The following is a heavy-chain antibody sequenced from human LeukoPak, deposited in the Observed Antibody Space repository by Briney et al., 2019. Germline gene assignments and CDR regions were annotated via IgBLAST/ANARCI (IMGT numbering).Heavy chain of an antibody. Sequence: GGSLRLSCAASGFTFSSYAMSWVCQAPGKGLEWVSAISGSGGSTYYADSVKGRFTISRDNFKNTLYLQMNSLRAEDTAVYYCAKDLVAFSGYDLFDYWGQGTLVTVSS. CDR3: AKDLVAFSGYDLFDY. J-gene: IGHJ4*02. D-gene: IGHD5-12*01. V-gene: IGHV3-23*01. CDR2: ISGSGGST. CDR1: GFTFSSYA.